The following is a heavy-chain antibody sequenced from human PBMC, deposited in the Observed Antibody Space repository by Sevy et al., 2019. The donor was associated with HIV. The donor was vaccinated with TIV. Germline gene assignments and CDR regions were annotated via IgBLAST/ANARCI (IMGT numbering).Heavy chain of an antibody. CDR2: ISKEGTNK. J-gene: IGHJ4*02. D-gene: IGHD3-16*01. CDR3: ARDPHAVPHWGSFDS. CDR1: GFTFTRYA. V-gene: IGHV3-30-3*01. Sequence: GGSLRLSCEASGFTFTRYAFHWVRQAPGKGLEWVAVISKEGTNKYYIDSVKGRFTISRDNSRNTLFLQMERLRADDTAMYFCARDPHAVPHWGSFDSWGQGTLVTVSS.